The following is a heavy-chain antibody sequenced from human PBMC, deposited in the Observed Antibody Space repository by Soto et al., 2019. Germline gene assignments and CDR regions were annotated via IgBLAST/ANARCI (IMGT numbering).Heavy chain of an antibody. CDR3: ARAKLVPAYWEWFDP. Sequence: GASVKVSCKASGGPFSNDIITWVRQAPGQGLEWMGRIIPLLNTATYAQKFQGRLTITADRSTGTAYMELNSLSSVTAADTAVYYRARAKLVPAYWEWFDPWGQGTLVTVS. CDR1: GGPFSNDI. CDR2: IIPLLNTA. D-gene: IGHD2-2*01. V-gene: IGHV1-69*08. J-gene: IGHJ5*02.